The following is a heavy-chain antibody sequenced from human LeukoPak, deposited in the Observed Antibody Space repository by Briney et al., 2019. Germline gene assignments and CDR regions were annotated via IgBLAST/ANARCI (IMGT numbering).Heavy chain of an antibody. D-gene: IGHD3-16*01. CDR1: AFTFSNSG. CDR3: ARVNVCPRCHFDY. Sequence: GGSLRLSCVASAFTFSNSGMHWVRQAPGKGLEWVAVMRDDESNKYYADSVKGRFTISRDNSKNTLYLQMNNLGAEDTAVYYCARVNVCPRCHFDYWGQGTLVTVSS. J-gene: IGHJ4*02. V-gene: IGHV3-33*08. CDR2: MRDDESNK.